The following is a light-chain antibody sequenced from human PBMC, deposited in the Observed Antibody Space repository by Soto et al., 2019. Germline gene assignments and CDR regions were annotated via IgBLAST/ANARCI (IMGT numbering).Light chain of an antibody. V-gene: IGKV1-9*01. Sequence: DIQLTQSPSFLSASVGDRVTITCRASQDISDYLAWYQQRPGKAPKLLIYAASTLQSGVPSRFSGSGSCTEFTRTISSLQPDDFETYSWQQHNSYPLAYGGGTKVEIK. CDR1: QDISDY. J-gene: IGKJ4*01. CDR2: AAS. CDR3: QQHNSYPLA.